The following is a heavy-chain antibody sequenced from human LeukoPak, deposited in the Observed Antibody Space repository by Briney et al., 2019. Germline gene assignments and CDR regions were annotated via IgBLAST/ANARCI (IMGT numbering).Heavy chain of an antibody. CDR2: ISSSSSYI. J-gene: IGHJ4*02. V-gene: IGHV3-21*01. CDR1: GFTFSSYS. Sequence: GGSLRLSCAASGFTFSSYSMNWVRQAPGKGLEWVSSISSSSSYIYYADSVKGRFTISRDNAKNSLYLQMNSLRAEDTAAYYCARVLYSGYDSDYWGQGTLVTVSS. CDR3: ARVLYSGYDSDY. D-gene: IGHD5-12*01.